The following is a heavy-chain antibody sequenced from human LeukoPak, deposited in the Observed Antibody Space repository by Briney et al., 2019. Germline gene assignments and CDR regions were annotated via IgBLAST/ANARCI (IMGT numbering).Heavy chain of an antibody. V-gene: IGHV3-23*01. CDR2: ISGGGTST. CDR3: AKAGLDSSGPWYGMDV. D-gene: IGHD6-19*01. J-gene: IGHJ6*02. Sequence: GGSLRLSCAASGFTFANYAMNWVRQAPGKGLEWVSSISGGGTSTYYADSVKGRFTISRDTSKNTLYLQMNSLRADDTALYYCAKAGLDSSGPWYGMDVWGQGATVTVSS. CDR1: GFTFANYA.